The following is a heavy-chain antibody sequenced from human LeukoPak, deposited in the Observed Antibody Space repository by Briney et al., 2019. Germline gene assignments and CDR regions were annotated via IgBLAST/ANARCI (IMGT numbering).Heavy chain of an antibody. CDR1: GYTFTSYY. CDR2: INPSGGST. CDR3: ARDLALRQDDDAFDI. D-gene: IGHD6-25*01. Sequence: GASVKVSCKASGYTFTSYYMHWVRQAPGQGLEWMGIINPSGGSTSYAQKFQGRVTMTRDTSTSTVYMELSSLRSEDTAVYYCARDLALRQDDDAFDIWGQGTMVTVPS. V-gene: IGHV1-46*01. J-gene: IGHJ3*02.